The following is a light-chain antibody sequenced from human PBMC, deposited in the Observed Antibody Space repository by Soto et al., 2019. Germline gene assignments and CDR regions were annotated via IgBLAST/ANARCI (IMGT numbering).Light chain of an antibody. CDR1: QSILYNSNNKNY. J-gene: IGKJ1*01. Sequence: DIVMTQSPDSLAVSLGERATINCKSSQSILYNSNNKNYLAWYQQKPGQPPKLLIYWASTRGSGVPDRFSGSGSGTEFPLTISSLQAEDVAVYHCQQYYSTPPTFGQGTKVEIK. CDR2: WAS. CDR3: QQYYSTPPT. V-gene: IGKV4-1*01.